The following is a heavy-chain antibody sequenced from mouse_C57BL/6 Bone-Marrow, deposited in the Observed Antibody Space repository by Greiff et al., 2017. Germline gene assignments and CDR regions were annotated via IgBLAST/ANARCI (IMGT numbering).Heavy chain of an antibody. J-gene: IGHJ2*01. Sequence: EVQLQQSGAELVRPGASVKLSCTASGFNIKDDYMHWVKQRPEQGLEWIGWIDPENGDTEYASKFQGKATITADTSSNTAYLQLSSLTSEDTAVYYCTTSGYYGSSPDYWGQGTTLTVSS. CDR3: TTSGYYGSSPDY. V-gene: IGHV14-4*01. CDR2: IDPENGDT. D-gene: IGHD1-1*01. CDR1: GFNIKDDY.